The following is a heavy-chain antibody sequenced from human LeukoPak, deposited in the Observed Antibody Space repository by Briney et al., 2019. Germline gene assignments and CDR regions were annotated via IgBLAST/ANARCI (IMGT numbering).Heavy chain of an antibody. CDR2: IYYSGST. CDR3: ARDPRYNWNYGWFDP. Sequence: SETLSLTCTVSGGSISSSSYYWGWIRQPPGKGLEWIGSIYYSGSTYYNPSLKSRVTISVDTSMNQFSLKLSSVTAADTAVYYCARDPRYNWNYGWFDPWGQGTLVTVSS. D-gene: IGHD1-7*01. J-gene: IGHJ5*02. CDR1: GGSISSSSYY. V-gene: IGHV4-39*07.